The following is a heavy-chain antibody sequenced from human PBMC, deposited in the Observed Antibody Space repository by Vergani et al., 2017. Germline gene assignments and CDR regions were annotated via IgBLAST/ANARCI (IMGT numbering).Heavy chain of an antibody. CDR1: GFRFSSYG. D-gene: IGHD6-13*01. CDR3: ARRGGGIAAAGTPFDY. Sequence: VQLVESGGGVVQPGRSLRLSCAASGFRFSSYGMNWVRQAPGKGLEWVAVIWYDGSNKYYADSVKGRFTISRDNSKNTLYLQMNSLRAEDTAVYYCARRGGGIAAAGTPFDYWGQGTLVTVSS. V-gene: IGHV3-33*01. CDR2: IWYDGSNK. J-gene: IGHJ4*02.